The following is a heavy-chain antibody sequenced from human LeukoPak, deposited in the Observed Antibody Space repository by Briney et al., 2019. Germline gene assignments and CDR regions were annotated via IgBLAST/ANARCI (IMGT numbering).Heavy chain of an antibody. V-gene: IGHV3-23*01. Sequence: QPGGSLRLSCAASGFTFSSYAMSWVRLAPGKGLEWVSAISGSGGSTYYADSVKGRFTISRDNSKNTLYLQMNSLRAEDTAVYYCAKVEFKSRSSWPYYFDYWGQGTLVTVSS. CDR3: AKVEFKSRSSWPYYFDY. D-gene: IGHD6-13*01. J-gene: IGHJ4*02. CDR1: GFTFSSYA. CDR2: ISGSGGST.